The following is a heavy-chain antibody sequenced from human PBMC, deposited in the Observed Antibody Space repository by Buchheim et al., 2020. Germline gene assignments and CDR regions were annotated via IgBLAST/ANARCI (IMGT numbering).Heavy chain of an antibody. CDR3: ARHENYYCGMDV. CDR2: IHYSGST. J-gene: IGHJ6*02. V-gene: IGHV4-39*01. Sequence: QLQLQESGPGLVKPSETLSLTCIVSGGSISSSSNYWGWIRQPPGKGLEWIGNIHYSGSTYYNPSLKSRVTISVDSSKNQFSLKLTSVTAADTAVYYCARHENYYCGMDVWGQGTT. CDR1: GGSISSSSNY.